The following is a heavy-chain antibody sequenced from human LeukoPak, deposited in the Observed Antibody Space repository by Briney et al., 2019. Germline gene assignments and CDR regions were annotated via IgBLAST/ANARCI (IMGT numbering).Heavy chain of an antibody. CDR3: ARGLEWLTRRHTWFDP. J-gene: IGHJ5*02. CDR2: ISPSGGST. Sequence: GASVKVSCKAFGYTFTSNYMHWVRQAPGQGPEWMGVISPSGGSTTYAQKLQGRVTMTTDTSTSTAYMELRSLRSDDTAVYYCARGLEWLTRRHTWFDPWGQGTLVTVSS. CDR1: GYTFTSNY. D-gene: IGHD3-3*01. V-gene: IGHV1-46*01.